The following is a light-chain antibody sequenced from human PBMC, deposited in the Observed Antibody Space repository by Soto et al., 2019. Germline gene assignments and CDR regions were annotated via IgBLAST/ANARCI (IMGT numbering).Light chain of an antibody. CDR2: GAS. V-gene: IGKV3-20*01. CDR3: QQYRDSLGT. CDR1: QSVISTY. J-gene: IGKJ1*01. Sequence: EMVLTQSPGTLSFSPGERATLSCRASQSVISTYLAWYQQKPGQAPRLLIYGASSRATGIPDRFSGSGSGTDFTLTISRLEPEDFAVYYCQQYRDSLGTFGQGTKVEIK.